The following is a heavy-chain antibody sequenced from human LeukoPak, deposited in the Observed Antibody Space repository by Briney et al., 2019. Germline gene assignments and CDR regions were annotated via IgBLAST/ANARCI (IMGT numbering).Heavy chain of an antibody. CDR2: IYYSGST. CDR1: GGSISSYY. D-gene: IGHD6-13*01. V-gene: IGHV4-59*01. CDR3: ARGSRGPRDY. J-gene: IGHJ4*02. Sequence: SETLSLTCTVSGGSISSYYWSWLRQPPGKGLEWIGYIYYSGSTNYNPSLKSRVNISVDQSKNQFSLKLSSVTAADTAVYYCARGSRGPRDYWGQGTLVTVSS.